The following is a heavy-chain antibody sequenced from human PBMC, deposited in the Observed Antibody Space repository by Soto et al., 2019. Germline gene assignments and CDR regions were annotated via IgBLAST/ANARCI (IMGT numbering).Heavy chain of an antibody. Sequence: SETLSLTCTVSGGSISSGCYYWSWIRQHPGKGLEWIGYIYYSGSTYYNPSLKSRVTISVDTSKNQFSLKLSSVTAADTAVYYCARVASTYPRYYFDYWGQGTLVTVSS. CDR2: IYYSGST. J-gene: IGHJ4*02. D-gene: IGHD2-2*02. CDR3: ARVASTYPRYYFDY. V-gene: IGHV4-31*03. CDR1: GGSISSGCYY.